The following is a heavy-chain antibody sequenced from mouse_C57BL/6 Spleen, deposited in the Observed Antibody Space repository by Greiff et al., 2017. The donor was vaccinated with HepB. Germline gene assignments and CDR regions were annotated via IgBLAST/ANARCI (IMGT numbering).Heavy chain of an antibody. D-gene: IGHD3-2*02. Sequence: VQLQQSGPELVKPGASVKLSCKASGYTFTSYDINWVKQRPGQGLEWIGWIYPRDGSTKYNEKFKGKATLTVDTSSSTAYMELHSLTSEDSAVYFCARQTAQATVAWFAYWGQGTLVTVSA. CDR2: IYPRDGST. CDR1: GYTFTSYD. CDR3: ARQTAQATVAWFAY. J-gene: IGHJ3*01. V-gene: IGHV1-85*01.